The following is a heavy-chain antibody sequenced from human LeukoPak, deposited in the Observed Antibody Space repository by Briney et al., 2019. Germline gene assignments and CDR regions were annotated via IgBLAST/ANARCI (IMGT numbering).Heavy chain of an antibody. CDR2: IIPIFGTA. J-gene: IGHJ6*02. CDR3: ARGPLGEYDPDGMDV. CDR1: GGTFSSYA. Sequence: GASVKVSCKASGGTFSSYAISWVRQAPGQGLEWMGGIIPIFGTANYAQKFQGRVTITADESTSTAYMELSSLRSEDTAVYYCARGPLGEYDPDGMDVWGQGTTVTVSS. V-gene: IGHV1-69*13. D-gene: IGHD2/OR15-2a*01.